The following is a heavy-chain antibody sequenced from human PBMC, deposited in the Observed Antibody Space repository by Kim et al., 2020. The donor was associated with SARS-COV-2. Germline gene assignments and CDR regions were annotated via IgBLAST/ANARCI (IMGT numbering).Heavy chain of an antibody. J-gene: IGHJ6*03. CDR3: ARSGQGQYYYYYMDV. Sequence: GGSLRLSCAASGFSFSSYSMNWVRQAPGKGLEWVSYISSSSSTIYYADSVKGRFTISRDNAKNSLYLRMNSLRDEDTAVYYCARSGQGQYYYYYMDVWGKGTTVTVSS. CDR1: GFSFSSYS. V-gene: IGHV3-48*02. D-gene: IGHD3-10*01. CDR2: ISSSSSTI.